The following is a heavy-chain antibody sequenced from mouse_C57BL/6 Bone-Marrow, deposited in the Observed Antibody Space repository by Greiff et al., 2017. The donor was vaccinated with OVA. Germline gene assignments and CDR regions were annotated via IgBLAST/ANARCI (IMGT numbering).Heavy chain of an antibody. V-gene: IGHV8-8*01. Sequence: QVTLKVSGPGILQPSQTLSLTCSFSGFSLSTFGMGVGWIRQPSGKGLEWLAHIWWDDDKYYNPALKSRLTISKDPSTNQVFLKIANVDTADTATYYCARMEGYSKRGAWFAYWGQGTLVTVFA. CDR2: IWWDDDK. J-gene: IGHJ3*01. CDR3: ARMEGYSKRGAWFAY. CDR1: GFSLSTFGMG. D-gene: IGHD2-5*01.